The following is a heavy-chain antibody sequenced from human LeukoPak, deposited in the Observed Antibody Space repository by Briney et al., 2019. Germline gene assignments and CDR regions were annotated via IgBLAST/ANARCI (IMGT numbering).Heavy chain of an antibody. CDR1: GFTFSSYS. CDR2: ISSSSSYI. CDR3: AKSSDILTGYYSYFEY. D-gene: IGHD3-9*01. Sequence: KSGGSLRLSCAASGFTFSSYSMNWVRQAPGKGLEWVSSISSSSSYIYYADSVKGRFTISRDNSKNTLYLQMNSLRAEDTAVYYCAKSSDILTGYYSYFEYWGQGTLATVSS. J-gene: IGHJ4*02. V-gene: IGHV3-21*01.